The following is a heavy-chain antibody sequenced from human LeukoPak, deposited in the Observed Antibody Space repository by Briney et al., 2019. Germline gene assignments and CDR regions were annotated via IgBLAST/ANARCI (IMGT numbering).Heavy chain of an antibody. V-gene: IGHV3-23*01. CDR3: AKVAGNSVSYGYSSDDY. CDR2: ISGSGGST. Sequence: GGSLRLSCAASGFIFSSYAMSWVRQAPGKGLEWVSVISGSGGSTYYADSVKGRFTISRDNSKNTLYLQMNSLRAEDTAVYYCAKVAGNSVSYGYSSDDYWGQGTLVTVSS. J-gene: IGHJ4*02. CDR1: GFIFSSYA. D-gene: IGHD5-18*01.